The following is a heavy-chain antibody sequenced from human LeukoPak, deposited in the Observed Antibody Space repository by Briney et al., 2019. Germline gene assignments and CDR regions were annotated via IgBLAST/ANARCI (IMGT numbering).Heavy chain of an antibody. CDR2: SNSDGSST. CDR1: GFTFSNYW. Sequence: GGSLRLSCEASGFTFSNYWMHWVRQAPGKGLVWVSRSNSDGSSTTYADSVKGRFTIARDNSKNTLYLQMNSLRAEDTAVYYCAKGNCRGINCYSDYWGQGTLVTASS. V-gene: IGHV3-74*01. CDR3: AKGNCRGINCYSDY. J-gene: IGHJ4*02. D-gene: IGHD2-15*01.